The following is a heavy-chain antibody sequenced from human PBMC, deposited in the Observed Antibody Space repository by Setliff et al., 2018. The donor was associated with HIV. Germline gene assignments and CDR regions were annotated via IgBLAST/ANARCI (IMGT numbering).Heavy chain of an antibody. CDR2: IWHDGSNQ. CDR1: GFTFSSYG. D-gene: IGHD3-3*01. CDR3: ARDPKPKFWSGNSPFDY. Sequence: GSLRLSCAASGFTFSSYGMHWVRQAPGKGLEWVAVIWHDGSNQYYADSVKGRFTISRDNSRNTQYLQMNSLRAEDTAVYYCARDPKPKFWSGNSPFDYWGQGTLVTVSS. J-gene: IGHJ4*02. V-gene: IGHV3-33*01.